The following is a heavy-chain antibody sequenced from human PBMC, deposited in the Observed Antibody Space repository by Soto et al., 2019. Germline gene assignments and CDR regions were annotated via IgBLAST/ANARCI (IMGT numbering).Heavy chain of an antibody. Sequence: QLQLQESGPGLVKPSETLSLTCTVSGGSVSSSRYYWGWVRPPPGKGLEWIGSVYYSGRPYYNPSLESRVTISVDKSKNQFSLKLMSLSAADTAVYYCGRLEGLATISYYFDYWGQGALVTVSS. CDR3: GRLEGLATISYYFDY. V-gene: IGHV4-39*01. D-gene: IGHD3-9*01. CDR1: GGSVSSSRYY. J-gene: IGHJ4*02. CDR2: VYYSGRP.